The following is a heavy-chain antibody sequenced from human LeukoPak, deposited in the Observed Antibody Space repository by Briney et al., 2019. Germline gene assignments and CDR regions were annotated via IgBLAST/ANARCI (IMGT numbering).Heavy chain of an antibody. J-gene: IGHJ5*02. CDR3: ARDNSVRDEAWWFNP. Sequence: GGSLRLSCAASGFTFSSYGMHWVRQAPGKGLEWVAFIRYDGSNKYYADSVKGRFTISRDNAKNSLYLQMNSLRAEDTAVYYCARDNSVRDEAWWFNPWGQGTLVTVSS. D-gene: IGHD5-24*01. V-gene: IGHV3-30*02. CDR2: IRYDGSNK. CDR1: GFTFSSYG.